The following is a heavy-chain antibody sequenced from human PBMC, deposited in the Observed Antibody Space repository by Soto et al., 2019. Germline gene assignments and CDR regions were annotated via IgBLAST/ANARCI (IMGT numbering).Heavy chain of an antibody. CDR1: GGTISSYY. V-gene: IGHV4-4*07. CDR2: IYTSGST. D-gene: IGHD3-3*01. J-gene: IGHJ6*02. CDR3: ARDRYDFWSGYPISYYYYGMDV. Sequence: SGTLSLTCTASGGTISSYYWSWIRQPAGKGLEWIGRIYTSGSTNYNPSLKSRVTMSVDTSKNQFSLKLSSVTAADTAVYYCARDRYDFWSGYPISYYYYGMDVWGQGTTVTVSS.